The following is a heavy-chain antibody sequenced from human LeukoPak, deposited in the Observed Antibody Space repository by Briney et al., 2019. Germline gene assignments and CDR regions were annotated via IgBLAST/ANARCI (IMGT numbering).Heavy chain of an antibody. Sequence: ASVKVSCKASGGTFSSYTISWVRQAPGQGLEWMGSIIPILGISNYAQKFQGRVTITGDKSTSTAYMKLSSLRSEDTAVYYWARDLSRVAGAGNVHLVDTTWGQGTLVTVSS. CDR2: IIPILGIS. CDR1: GGTFSSYT. V-gene: IGHV1-69*04. D-gene: IGHD6-19*01. J-gene: IGHJ5*02. CDR3: ARDLSRVAGAGNVHLVDTT.